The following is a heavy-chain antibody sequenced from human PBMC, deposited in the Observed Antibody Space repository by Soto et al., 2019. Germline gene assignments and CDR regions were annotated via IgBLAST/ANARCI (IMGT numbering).Heavy chain of an antibody. CDR1: GFTFSRYA. CDR2: ISGSGGST. CDR3: AKDPRVVVTPY. V-gene: IGHV3-23*01. Sequence: GGSLRLSCAASGFTFSRYAMSWVRQAPGKGLEWVSAISGSGGSTYYADSVKGRFTISRDNSKNTLYLQMNSLRAEDTAVYYCAKDPRVVVTPYWGQGTLVTVSS. D-gene: IGHD2-15*01. J-gene: IGHJ4*02.